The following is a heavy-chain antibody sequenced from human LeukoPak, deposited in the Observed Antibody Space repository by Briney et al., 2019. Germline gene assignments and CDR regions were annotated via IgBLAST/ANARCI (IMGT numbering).Heavy chain of an antibody. CDR2: IYNSGST. CDR3: ARHREFSSSGNYFDY. D-gene: IGHD6-6*01. J-gene: IGHJ4*02. V-gene: IGHV4-59*08. Sequence: PSETLSLTCSVSRGSISSNYWSWIRQPPGKPLEWIGYIYNSGSTTYNPSLKSRVTISLDTSKNQFSLKLRSVTAADTAVYYCARHREFSSSGNYFDYWGQGTLVTVSS. CDR1: RGSISSNY.